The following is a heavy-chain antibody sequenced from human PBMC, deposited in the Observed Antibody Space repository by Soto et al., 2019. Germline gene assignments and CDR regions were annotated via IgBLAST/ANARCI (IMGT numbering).Heavy chain of an antibody. D-gene: IGHD1-1*01. CDR3: ARAVAVQLERKMTYYFDY. Sequence: GGSLRLSCAASGFTFSSYWMHWVRQAPGKGLVWVSRINSDGSSTSYADSVKGRFTISRDNAKNTLYLQMNSLRAEDTAVYYCARAVAVQLERKMTYYFDYWGQGTLLTVSS. CDR2: INSDGSST. CDR1: GFTFSSYW. J-gene: IGHJ4*02. V-gene: IGHV3-74*01.